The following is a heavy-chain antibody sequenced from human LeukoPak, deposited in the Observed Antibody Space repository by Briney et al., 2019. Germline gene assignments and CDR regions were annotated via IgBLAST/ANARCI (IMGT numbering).Heavy chain of an antibody. Sequence: SETLSLTCAVYGGSFSGYYWSWIRQPPGKELEWIGEINHSGSTNYNPSLKSRVTISVDTSKNQFSLKLSSVTAADTAVYYCARYSSSSAWYFDLWGRGTLVTVSS. J-gene: IGHJ2*01. CDR1: GGSFSGYY. V-gene: IGHV4-34*01. CDR3: ARYSSSSAWYFDL. D-gene: IGHD6-6*01. CDR2: INHSGST.